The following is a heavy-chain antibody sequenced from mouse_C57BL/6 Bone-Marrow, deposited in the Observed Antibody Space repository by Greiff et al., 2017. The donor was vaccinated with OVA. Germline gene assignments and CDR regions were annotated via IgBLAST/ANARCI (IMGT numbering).Heavy chain of an antibody. D-gene: IGHD1-1*01. CDR1: GYSFTSYW. CDR3: ERLLGDY. CDR2: INPSNGGT. Sequence: QVQLKQPGPELVQPGASAKLSCKASGYSFTSYWMHWLKQRPGQGLEWIGDINPSNGGTNYNEKFKSKATLTVDKSSSTAYMHLSSLTSEDSAVYYRERLLGDYWGQGATLTVSS. J-gene: IGHJ2*01. V-gene: IGHV1-53*01.